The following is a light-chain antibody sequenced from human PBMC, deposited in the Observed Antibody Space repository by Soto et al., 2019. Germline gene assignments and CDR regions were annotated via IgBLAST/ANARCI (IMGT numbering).Light chain of an antibody. CDR1: QSVGHN. CDR2: GAS. Sequence: EIVMTQSPATLSVSPGEGATLSFRSSQSVGHNLAWYHQKPGQAPRLLIYGASTRATGIPDRFSGSGSGTEFTLTISSLQSEDFAVYYCQQYNNWPPWTFGQGTKVDIK. J-gene: IGKJ1*01. V-gene: IGKV3-15*01. CDR3: QQYNNWPPWT.